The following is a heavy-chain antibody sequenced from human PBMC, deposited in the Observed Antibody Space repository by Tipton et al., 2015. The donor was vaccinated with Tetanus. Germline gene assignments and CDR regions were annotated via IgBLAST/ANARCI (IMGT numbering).Heavy chain of an antibody. Sequence: SLRLSCAASGFTFSDYYMSWIRQAPGKGLEWVSYISSSGSTIYYADSAKGRFTISRDNAKNSLYLQMNSLRAEDTAVYYCASVRGRDGYPIGDWGQGTLVTVSS. CDR2: ISSSGSTI. V-gene: IGHV3-11*01. CDR3: ASVRGRDGYPIGD. J-gene: IGHJ4*02. D-gene: IGHD5-24*01. CDR1: GFTFSDYY.